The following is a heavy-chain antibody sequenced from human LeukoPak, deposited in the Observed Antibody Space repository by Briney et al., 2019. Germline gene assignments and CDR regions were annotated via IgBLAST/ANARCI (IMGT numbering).Heavy chain of an antibody. CDR2: IKEDGSQK. J-gene: IGHJ4*02. D-gene: IGHD5-18*01. Sequence: PGGSLRLSCAASGFTFSDSYMTWIRQAPGKGLEWVANIKEDGSQKYYVDSVKGRFTISRDNAKNSLYLQMNSLRAEDAAVYYCARDRWGYSYGGDWGQGTLVTVSS. CDR1: GFTFSDSY. CDR3: ARDRWGYSYGGD. V-gene: IGHV3-7*01.